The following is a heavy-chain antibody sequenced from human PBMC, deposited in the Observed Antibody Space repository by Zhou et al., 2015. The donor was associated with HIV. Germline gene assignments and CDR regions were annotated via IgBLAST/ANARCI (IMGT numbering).Heavy chain of an antibody. D-gene: IGHD3-16*01. CDR3: ARDRQYYESRPYYYMDV. CDR1: GFIFGEYY. CDR2: ISASGTTI. V-gene: IGHV3-11*04. J-gene: IGHJ6*03. Sequence: QVQLLESGGDLVKPGGSLRLSCAASGFIFGEYYMTWIRQAPGKGLEWVSYISASGTTIKYGDSVKGRFTIYRDNTKNSLYLQMNSLRAEDTAVYYCARDRQYYESRPYYYMDVWGKGTTVTVSS.